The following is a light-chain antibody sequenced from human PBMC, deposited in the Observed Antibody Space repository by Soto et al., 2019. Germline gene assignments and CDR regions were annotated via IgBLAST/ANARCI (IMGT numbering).Light chain of an antibody. CDR1: QNVNNNY. CDR3: QQYGSSKT. J-gene: IGKJ1*01. Sequence: NVLTQSPGTLSLSPGERATLSCRASQNVNNNYLAWYQQKPGQAPRLLIYDVSSRATGIPDRFSGSGSGTDFTLTISRLEPEDYAVYYCQQYGSSKTFGQGNKVDIK. CDR2: DVS. V-gene: IGKV3-20*01.